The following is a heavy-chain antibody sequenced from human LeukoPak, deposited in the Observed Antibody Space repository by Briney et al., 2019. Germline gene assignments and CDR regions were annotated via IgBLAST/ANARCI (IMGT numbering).Heavy chain of an antibody. J-gene: IGHJ6*03. CDR3: AREKMGIGYYMDV. CDR1: GLTFSNAW. V-gene: IGHV3-11*04. CDR2: ISSSGSTI. Sequence: GGSLRLSCAASGLTFSNAWMSWVRQAPGKGREWVSYISSSGSTISYTDSVKGRFTISRDNAKNSLYLQMNSLRAEDTAVYYCAREKMGIGYYMDVWGKGTTVTISS. D-gene: IGHD5-24*01.